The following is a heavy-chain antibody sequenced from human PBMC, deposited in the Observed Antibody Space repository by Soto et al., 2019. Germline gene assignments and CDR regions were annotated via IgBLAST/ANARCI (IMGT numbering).Heavy chain of an antibody. Sequence: QVQLQQSGPGLLKPSETLSLTCTVSGGSISSPSYNWGWVRQPPGKGPEWIGSFFYGGRTHYSPSLESRLYISVDTARSQVSLILTSVTDADTAVYYCATVASTHFDSWGQGALVVVSS. CDR3: ATVASTHFDS. V-gene: IGHV4-39*01. CDR2: FFYGGRT. CDR1: GGSISSPSYN. D-gene: IGHD1-1*01. J-gene: IGHJ4*02.